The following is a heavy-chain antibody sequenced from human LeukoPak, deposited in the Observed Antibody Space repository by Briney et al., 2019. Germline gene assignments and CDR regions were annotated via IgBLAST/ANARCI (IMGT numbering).Heavy chain of an antibody. CDR2: INPDSGDT. V-gene: IGHV1-2*02. D-gene: IGHD5-12*01. Sequence: ASVKVSCKASGYTFTGYYMHWVRQAPGQGLEWMGWINPDSGDTSYAQKFQGRVTVTRDTSITTASMELSRLRSDDTAVYYCARGQGYDYARFGMDVWGQGTTVTVSS. CDR3: ARGQGYDYARFGMDV. CDR1: GYTFTGYY. J-gene: IGHJ6*02.